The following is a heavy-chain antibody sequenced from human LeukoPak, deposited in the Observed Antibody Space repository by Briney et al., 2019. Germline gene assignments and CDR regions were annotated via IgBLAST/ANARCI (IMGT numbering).Heavy chain of an antibody. D-gene: IGHD1-26*01. CDR2: ITWNSGSV. CDR3: AKGPGVASLIVDALDM. Sequence: GGSLRLSCAASGFTFHDYAMHWVRQVPGKGLEWVSGITWNSGSVLYADSVRGRFTISRDNAKNSLYLQMNSLRPEDMAFYYCAKGPGVASLIVDALDMWGQGTVVTV. V-gene: IGHV3-9*03. J-gene: IGHJ3*02. CDR1: GFTFHDYA.